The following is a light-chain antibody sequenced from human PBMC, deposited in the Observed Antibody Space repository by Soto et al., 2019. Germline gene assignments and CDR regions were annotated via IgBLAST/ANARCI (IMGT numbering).Light chain of an antibody. CDR3: NSYTSKATGV. J-gene: IGLJ1*01. CDR2: EVS. V-gene: IGLV2-14*01. CDR1: SRDVGGYNY. Sequence: QSALTQPASVSGSPGQSITISCTGTSRDVGGYNYVSWYQQHPGKAPKLIIYEVSNRRSGVSNRFSGSKSGNTASLTISGLHAEDEADYYCNSYTSKATGVVGTGTKLTVL.